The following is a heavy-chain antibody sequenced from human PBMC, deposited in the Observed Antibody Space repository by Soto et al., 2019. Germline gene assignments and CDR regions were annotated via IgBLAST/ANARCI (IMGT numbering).Heavy chain of an antibody. V-gene: IGHV3-33*01. CDR1: GFTFSSYG. J-gene: IGHJ3*02. Sequence: PGGSLRLSCAASGFTFSSYGMHWVRQAPGKGLEWVAVIWYDGSNKYYADSVKGRFTISRDNSKNTLYLQMNSLRAEDTAVYYCARDPLDSSGYYGLTSGDAFDIWGQGTMVTVSS. D-gene: IGHD3-22*01. CDR3: ARDPLDSSGYYGLTSGDAFDI. CDR2: IWYDGSNK.